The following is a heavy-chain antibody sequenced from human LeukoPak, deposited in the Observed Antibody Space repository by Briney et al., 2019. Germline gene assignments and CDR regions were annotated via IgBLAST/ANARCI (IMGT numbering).Heavy chain of an antibody. V-gene: IGHV4-39*07. Sequence: SETLSLTCTVSGGSISSYYWGWIRQPPGKGLEWIGSIYYSGSTYYNPSLKSRATISVDTSKNQFSLKLSSVTAADTAVYYCARDQGDYGDYLDAFDIWGQGTMVTVSS. CDR3: ARDQGDYGDYLDAFDI. CDR2: IYYSGST. J-gene: IGHJ3*02. CDR1: GGSISSYY. D-gene: IGHD4-17*01.